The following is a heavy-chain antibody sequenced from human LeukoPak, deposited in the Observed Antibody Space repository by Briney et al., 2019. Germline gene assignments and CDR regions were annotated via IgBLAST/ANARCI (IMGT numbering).Heavy chain of an antibody. V-gene: IGHV1-69*05. CDR3: AKDHSYDFWSGYHPSDAFDI. CDR1: GYTFTNYY. D-gene: IGHD3-3*01. J-gene: IGHJ3*02. Sequence: GASVKVSCKASGYTFTNYYMHWVRQAPGQGLEWMGGIIPIFGTANYAQKFQGRVTITTDESTSIAYMELSSLRSEDTAVYYCAKDHSYDFWSGYHPSDAFDIWGQGTMVTVSS. CDR2: IIPIFGTA.